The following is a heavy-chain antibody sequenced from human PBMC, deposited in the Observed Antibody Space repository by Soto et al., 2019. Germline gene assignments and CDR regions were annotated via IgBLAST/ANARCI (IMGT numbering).Heavy chain of an antibody. V-gene: IGHV3-23*01. CDR2: ISASGGDT. J-gene: IGHJ5*02. CDR1: GFTFSTYA. Sequence: EAQMLESGGGSVQPGGSLRLSCAASGFTFSTYAVAWVRQSPGKGLEWVSSISASGGDTWYADSVKGRFTISRDNSKNTLNLQMNSLRVENTAVYYCARRPTATASWGQGTLVTVSS. CDR3: ARRPTATAS. D-gene: IGHD1-1*01.